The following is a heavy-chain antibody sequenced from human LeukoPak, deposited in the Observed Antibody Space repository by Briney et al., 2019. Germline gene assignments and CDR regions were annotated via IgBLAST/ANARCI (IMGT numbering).Heavy chain of an antibody. D-gene: IGHD3-3*01. CDR2: IYPGDSDT. CDR1: GSSFTSYW. Sequence: GASLKISCKGSGSSFTSYWIGWVRPLPGKGLEWMGIIYPGDSDTRYSPSFQGQVTISADKSISTAYLQWSSLKASDTAMYYCATSYDFWSGHYWGQGTLVTVSS. V-gene: IGHV5-51*01. CDR3: ATSYDFWSGHY. J-gene: IGHJ4*02.